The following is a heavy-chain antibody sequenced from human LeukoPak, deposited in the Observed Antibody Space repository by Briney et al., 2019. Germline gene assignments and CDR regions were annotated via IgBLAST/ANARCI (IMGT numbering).Heavy chain of an antibody. CDR3: ARAKNRAYAFDI. D-gene: IGHD2/OR15-2a*01. CDR1: GGTFSSYA. CDR2: IIPIFGTA. Sequence: GASVKVSCKASGGTFSSYAISWVRQAPGQGLEWMGGIIPIFGTANYAQKFQGRVTMTRDTSTSTVYMELSSLRSEDTAVYYCARAKNRAYAFDIWGQGTMVTVSS. J-gene: IGHJ3*02. V-gene: IGHV1-69*05.